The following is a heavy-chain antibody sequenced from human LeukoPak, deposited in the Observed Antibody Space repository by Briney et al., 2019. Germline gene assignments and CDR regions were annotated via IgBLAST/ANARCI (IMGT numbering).Heavy chain of an antibody. Sequence: PSETLSLTCTVSGGSISSYYWSWIRQPAGKGLEWIGRIYTSGSTNYNPSLKSRVTMSVDTSKNQFSLKLSSVTAADTAVYYCARDKYDILTGYEYFDYWGQGILVTVSS. CDR1: GGSISSYY. V-gene: IGHV4-4*07. CDR2: IYTSGST. D-gene: IGHD3-9*01. CDR3: ARDKYDILTGYEYFDY. J-gene: IGHJ4*02.